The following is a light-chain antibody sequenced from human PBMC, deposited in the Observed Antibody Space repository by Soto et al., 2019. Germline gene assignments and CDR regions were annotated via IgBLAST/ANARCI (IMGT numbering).Light chain of an antibody. CDR2: DAS. Sequence: EIVLTQSPATLSLSPGENATLSCLASQSVSSYLAWYQQKPGQAPRLLIYDASNRATGIPARFSGTGSGTDFTLTINNLEPEDFAVYYCQVRTNWSIAFGRGTRLEI. CDR1: QSVSSY. CDR3: QVRTNWSIA. J-gene: IGKJ5*01. V-gene: IGKV3-11*01.